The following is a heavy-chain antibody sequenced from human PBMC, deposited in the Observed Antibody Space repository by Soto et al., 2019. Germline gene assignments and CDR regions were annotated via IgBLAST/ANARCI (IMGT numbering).Heavy chain of an antibody. V-gene: IGHV4-4*07. CDR2: IYTSGST. D-gene: IGHD3-10*01. CDR1: GGSISGYY. CDR3: AREGYYYQDFDY. Sequence: SETLSLTCTVSGGSISGYYWSWIRQPAGKGLEWIGRIYTSGSTNYNPSLKSRVTMSVDTSKNQFSLKLSSVTAADTAVYYCAREGYYYQDFDYWGQGTLVTVSS. J-gene: IGHJ4*02.